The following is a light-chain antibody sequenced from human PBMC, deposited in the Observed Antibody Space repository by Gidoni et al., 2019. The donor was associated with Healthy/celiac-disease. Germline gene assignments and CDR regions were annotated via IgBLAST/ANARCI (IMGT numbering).Light chain of an antibody. V-gene: IGKV1-9*01. CDR3: QQLNSYPLT. Sequence: IQLTQSPSSLSASVGDRVTITCRASQGISSKLLIYAASTLQSGVPSRFSGSGSGTDFTLTISSLQPEDFATYYCQQLNSYPLTFGGGTKVEIK. J-gene: IGKJ4*01. CDR1: QGISS. CDR2: AAS.